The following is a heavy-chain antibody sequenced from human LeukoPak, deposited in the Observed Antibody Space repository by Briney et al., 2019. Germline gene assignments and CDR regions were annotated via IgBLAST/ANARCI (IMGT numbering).Heavy chain of an antibody. J-gene: IGHJ4*02. D-gene: IGHD6-19*01. Sequence: GSPRLPCAASGFTFSSYWMSWVRQAPGKGLEWVANIKQDGSEKYYVDSVKGRFTISRDNAKNSLYLQMNSLRAEDTAVYYCARIRRGWSQNWDYWGQGELGTVSS. CDR3: ARIRRGWSQNWDY. CDR1: GFTFSSYW. CDR2: IKQDGSEK. V-gene: IGHV3-7*01.